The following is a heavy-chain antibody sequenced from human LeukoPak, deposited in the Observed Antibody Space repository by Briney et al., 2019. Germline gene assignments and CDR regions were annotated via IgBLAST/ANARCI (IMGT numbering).Heavy chain of an antibody. V-gene: IGHV3-23*01. Sequence: GGSLRLSCAASGFTLSDYAMNWVRQAPGKGLEWVSGISGSGDRTSYGDAVKGRFTISRDNSKNTLYVQMNSLRAEDTAIYYCAKRGRDGYNSPIDYWGQGTLVTVSS. CDR2: ISGSGDRT. D-gene: IGHD5-24*01. CDR3: AKRGRDGYNSPIDY. CDR1: GFTLSDYA. J-gene: IGHJ4*02.